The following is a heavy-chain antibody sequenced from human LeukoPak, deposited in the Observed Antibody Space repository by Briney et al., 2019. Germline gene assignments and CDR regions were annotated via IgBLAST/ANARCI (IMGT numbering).Heavy chain of an antibody. CDR1: GFTFSSYA. CDR2: ISGNGVST. CDR3: AKAPLSYDSSGPFDY. J-gene: IGHJ4*02. Sequence: PGGSLRLSCATSGFTFSSYAMSWVRQAPGKGLEWVSAISGNGVSTYYADSVKGRFTISRDNSKNTQYLQMNSLRAEDTAVYYCAKAPLSYDSSGPFDYWGQGTLVTVSS. V-gene: IGHV3-23*01. D-gene: IGHD3-22*01.